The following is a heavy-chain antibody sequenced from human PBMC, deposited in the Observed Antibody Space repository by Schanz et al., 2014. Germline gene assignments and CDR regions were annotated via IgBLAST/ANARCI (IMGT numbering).Heavy chain of an antibody. J-gene: IGHJ6*02. Sequence: EVELAESGGGLVQPGGSLRLSCAASGFSFSDHAMDWVRQAAGKGLEWVGRVRKKEFSDDTEEYAASVKGRFTISRDDSKNALYLQMSSLKSEDTALYCCTRVTISAGGHGLDVWGQGTTVTVSS. CDR3: TRVTISAGGHGLDV. CDR2: VRKKEFSDDTE. V-gene: IGHV3-72*01. D-gene: IGHD3-16*01. CDR1: GFSFSDHA.